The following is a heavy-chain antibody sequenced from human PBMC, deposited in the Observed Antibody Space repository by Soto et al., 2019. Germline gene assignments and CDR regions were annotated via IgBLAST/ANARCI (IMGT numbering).Heavy chain of an antibody. Sequence: QITLNESGPTLVKPTQTLTLTCTFSGFSLSTSEMGVGWIRQPPGKALEWLALIYWDDDKRYSPSLKSRLTITKDTSKNQVVLTMTNMDPVDTATYYCALSTTVKTTYAFDIWGQGTMVTVSS. CDR2: IYWDDDK. V-gene: IGHV2-5*02. J-gene: IGHJ3*02. CDR3: ALSTTVKTTYAFDI. CDR1: GFSLSTSEMG. D-gene: IGHD4-17*01.